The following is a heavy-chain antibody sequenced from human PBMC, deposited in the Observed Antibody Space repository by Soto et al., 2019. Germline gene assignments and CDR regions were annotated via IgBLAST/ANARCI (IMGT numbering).Heavy chain of an antibody. D-gene: IGHD2-2*01. CDR1: GFTVSGPY. CDR2: INNCGST. V-gene: IGHV3-66*03. J-gene: IGHJ4*02. Sequence: GGSLRLSCAASGFTVSGPYMNWVRQAPGKGLEWVSIINNCGSTYYADSVKGRFTISRDNSKNTLYLHMDSLRAEDTAVYYCARGRGSTGYLDREHYFVSWGQGTPVTVS. CDR3: ARGRGSTGYLDREHYFVS.